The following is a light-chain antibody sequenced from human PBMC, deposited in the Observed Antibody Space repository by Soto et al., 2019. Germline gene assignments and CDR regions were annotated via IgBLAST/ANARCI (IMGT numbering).Light chain of an antibody. CDR2: TAS. J-gene: IGKJ1*01. Sequence: DIQMTQSPSSLSASVGDRVTITCRASESVITYLNWYRQKPGKAPNLLIHTASTLESGVPTRFSGSGSGTDFTLTISSLQPEDFGIYYCQQGYSTPPWTFGQGTKVDIK. CDR3: QQGYSTPPWT. CDR1: ESVITY. V-gene: IGKV1-39*01.